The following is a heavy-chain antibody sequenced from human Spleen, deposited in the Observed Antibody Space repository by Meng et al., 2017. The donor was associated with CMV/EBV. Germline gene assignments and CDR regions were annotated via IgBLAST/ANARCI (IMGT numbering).Heavy chain of an antibody. D-gene: IGHD7-27*01. J-gene: IGHJ4*02. CDR2: IYYSGST. CDR1: GGSISSSSYY. CDR3: ARQLAPNWADMTENFDY. Sequence: SETLSLTCTVSGGSISSSSYYWGWIRQPPGKGLEWIGSIYYSGSTYYNPSLKSRVTISVDTSKNQFSLTLTSVTAADTALYYCARQLAPNWADMTENFDYWGQGTLVTVSS. V-gene: IGHV4-39*01.